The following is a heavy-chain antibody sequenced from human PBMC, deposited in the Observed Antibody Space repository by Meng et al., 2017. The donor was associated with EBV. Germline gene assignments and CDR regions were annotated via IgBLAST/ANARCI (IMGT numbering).Heavy chain of an antibody. V-gene: IGHV3-73*01. J-gene: IGHJ4*02. CDR1: GFTFSGSA. CDR3: TRLDGSYIYY. D-gene: IGHD1-26*01. CDR2: IRSKANSYAT. Sequence: LVAPGGGLVQPGGPLKLPCAAAGFTFSGSAMHWVRQASGKGLEWVGRIRSKANSYATAYAASVKGRFTISRVDSKNTAYLQMNSLKTEDTAVYYCTRLDGSYIYYWGQGTLVTVSS.